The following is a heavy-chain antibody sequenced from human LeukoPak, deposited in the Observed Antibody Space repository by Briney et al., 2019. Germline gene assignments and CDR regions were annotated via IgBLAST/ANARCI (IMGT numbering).Heavy chain of an antibody. CDR1: GGSFSGYY. CDR2: IYYSGST. D-gene: IGHD4-17*01. CDR3: AGTPGDYDYYFDY. V-gene: IGHV4-31*11. J-gene: IGHJ4*02. Sequence: SETLSLTCAVYGGSFSGYYWSWIRQHPGKGLEWIGYIYYSGSTYYNPSLKSRVTISVDTSKNQFSLKLSSVTAADTAVYYCAGTPGDYDYYFDYWGQGTLVTVSS.